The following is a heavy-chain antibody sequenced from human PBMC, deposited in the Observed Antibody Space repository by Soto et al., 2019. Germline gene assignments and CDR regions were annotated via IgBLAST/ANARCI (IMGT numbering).Heavy chain of an antibody. D-gene: IGHD2-15*01. CDR2: INPNSGGT. V-gene: IGHV1-2*04. J-gene: IGHJ6*02. CDR3: ARGGYCSGGSCYSGGYYYYGMDV. CDR1: GYTFTGYY. Sequence: QVRLVQSGAEVKKPGASVKVSCKASGYTFTGYYMHWVRQAPGQGLEWMGWINPNSGGTNYAQKFQGWVTMTRDTSISTAYMELSRLRSDDTAVYYCARGGYCSGGSCYSGGYYYYGMDVWGQGTTVTVSS.